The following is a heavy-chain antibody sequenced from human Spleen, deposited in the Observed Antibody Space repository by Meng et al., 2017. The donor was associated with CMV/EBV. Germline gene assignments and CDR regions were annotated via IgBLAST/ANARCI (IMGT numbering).Heavy chain of an antibody. CDR3: ARGDGSYWSDY. Sequence: ASVKVSCKASGYTFTGYYMHWVRQAPGQGLEWMGWINANSGDTNYAVNFQGRVTMTRDTSISTAYMDLSRLTSDDTALYYCARGDGSYWSDYWGQGTLVTVSS. CDR1: GYTFTGYY. V-gene: IGHV1-2*02. D-gene: IGHD1-26*01. CDR2: INANSGDT. J-gene: IGHJ4*02.